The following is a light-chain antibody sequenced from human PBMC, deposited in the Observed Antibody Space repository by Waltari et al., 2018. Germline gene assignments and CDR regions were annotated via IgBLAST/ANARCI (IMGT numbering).Light chain of an antibody. CDR2: RNN. J-gene: IGLJ2*01. V-gene: IGLV1-47*01. CDR3: AARDGTPDNLV. CDR1: SSNIGRYH. Sequence: QSLLTQSPSASGTPGQRVTISCSGTSSNIGRYHVNWYQQFPGTTPKLLIFRNNLRPSGVPDRFSGSKSGTSASLDISGLRSEDEADYYCAARDGTPDNLVFGGGTKLTVL.